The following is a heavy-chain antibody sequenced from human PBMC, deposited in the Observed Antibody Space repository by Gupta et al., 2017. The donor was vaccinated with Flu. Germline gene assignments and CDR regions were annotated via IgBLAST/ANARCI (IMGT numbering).Heavy chain of an antibody. J-gene: IGHJ4*02. Sequence: EGVAVIWYDGSNKYYADSVKGRFTISRDNSKNTLYLQMNSLRAEDTAVYYCARDTDYDYVWGSYRSSDTFDYWGQGTLVTVSS. CDR2: IWYDGSNK. CDR3: ARDTDYDYVWGSYRSSDTFDY. D-gene: IGHD3-16*02. V-gene: IGHV3-33*01.